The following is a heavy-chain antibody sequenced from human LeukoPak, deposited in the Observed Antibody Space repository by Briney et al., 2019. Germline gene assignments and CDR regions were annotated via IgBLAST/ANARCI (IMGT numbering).Heavy chain of an antibody. CDR1: GYTFTSYG. CDR2: ISAYNGNT. J-gene: IGHJ4*02. Sequence: APVKVSCTASGYTFTSYGISWVRQAPGQGLEWMGWISAYNGNTDYAQSLQGRVTMTIDTSTSTVYMELRSLRSDDTAVYYCARDVGRSYDLDYWGQGTLVTVSS. D-gene: IGHD3-16*01. CDR3: ARDVGRSYDLDY. V-gene: IGHV1-18*01.